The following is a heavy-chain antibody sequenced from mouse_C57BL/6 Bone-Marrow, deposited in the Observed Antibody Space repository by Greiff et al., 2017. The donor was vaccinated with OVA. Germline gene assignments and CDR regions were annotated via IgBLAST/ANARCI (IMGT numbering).Heavy chain of an antibody. CDR3: ARGRGDGTYYAMDY. CDR2: IYPRAGST. V-gene: IGHV1-85*01. J-gene: IGHJ4*01. D-gene: IGHD1-1*01. CDR1: GYTFTSYD. Sequence: VQLQQSGPELVKPGASVTLSCKASGYTFTSYDINWVKQRPGQGLEWIGWIYPRAGSTEYNEKFKGKATLTVDTSSSTAYMELHSLTSEDSAVYFCARGRGDGTYYAMDYWGQGTSVTVSS.